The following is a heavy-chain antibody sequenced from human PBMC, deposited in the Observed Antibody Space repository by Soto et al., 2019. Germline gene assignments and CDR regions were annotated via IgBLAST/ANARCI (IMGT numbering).Heavy chain of an antibody. CDR1: GFTFSSYA. V-gene: IGHV3-23*01. J-gene: IGHJ4*02. CDR3: AKDGYYYDSSGYLDY. CDR2: ISGSGGST. D-gene: IGHD3-22*01. Sequence: PGGSLRLSCAASGFTFSSYAMSWVRQAPGKGLEWVSAISGSGGSTYYADSVKGRFTISRDNSKNTLYLQMNSLRAEDTAVYYCAKDGYYYDSSGYLDYWGQGTLVTVSS.